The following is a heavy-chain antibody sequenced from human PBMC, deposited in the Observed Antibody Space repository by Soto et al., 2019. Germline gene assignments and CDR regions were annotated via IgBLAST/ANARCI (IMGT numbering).Heavy chain of an antibody. CDR2: ISSSSSYI. V-gene: IGHV3-21*01. CDR3: ARQLGGSGYALDY. J-gene: IGHJ4*02. CDR1: GFTFSSYS. Sequence: GGSLRLSCAASGFTFSSYSMNWVRQAPGKGLEWVSSISSSSSYIYYADSVKGRFTISRDNAKNSLYLQMNSLRAEDTAVYYCARQLGGSGYALDYWGQGTLVTVSS. D-gene: IGHD5-12*01.